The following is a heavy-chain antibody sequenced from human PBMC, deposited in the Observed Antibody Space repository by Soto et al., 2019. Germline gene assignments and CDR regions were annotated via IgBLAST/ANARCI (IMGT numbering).Heavy chain of an antibody. J-gene: IGHJ4*01. CDR3: ARPTVVGATVRYFFDY. V-gene: IGHV1-46*01. Sequence: QVQLVQSGAEVKKPGASVNVSCKASGYTFTSYYIHWVRQAPGQGLEWMGVINPGGGSTNYAQKFKGRLTMTRDTDTSTVYMELSSLRSEDTAVYYCARPTVVGATVRYFFDYWGQGTLVTVSS. D-gene: IGHD1-26*01. CDR2: INPGGGST. CDR1: GYTFTSYY.